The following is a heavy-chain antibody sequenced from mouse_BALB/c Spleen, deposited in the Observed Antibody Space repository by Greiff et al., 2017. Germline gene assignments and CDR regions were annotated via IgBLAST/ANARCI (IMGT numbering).Heavy chain of an antibody. J-gene: IGHJ3*01. D-gene: IGHD2-1*01. Sequence: VKLMESGPELVRPGVSVKISCKGSGYTFTDYAMHWVKQSHAKSLEWIGVISTYSGNTNYNQKFKGKATMTVDKSSSTAYMELARLTSEDSAIYYCAAARWVTDAWFAYWGQGTLVTVSA. V-gene: IGHV1-67*01. CDR1: GYTFTDYA. CDR3: AAARWVTDAWFAY. CDR2: ISTYSGNT.